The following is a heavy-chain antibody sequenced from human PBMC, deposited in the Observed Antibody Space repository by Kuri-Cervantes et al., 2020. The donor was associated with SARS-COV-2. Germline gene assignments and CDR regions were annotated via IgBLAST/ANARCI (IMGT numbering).Heavy chain of an antibody. CDR2: MNPNRGNT. CDR3: ASDFSAGDAVVIPVALSYGMDV. V-gene: IGHV1-8*01. J-gene: IGHJ6*02. Sequence: ASVKVSCKGSGCTFTSYDINWVRQATGQGLEWMGWMNPNRGNTGYAQKFQGRVTMTRDTSTSTVYMELSSLGSEDTAVYYCASDFSAGDAVVIPVALSYGMDVWGQGATVTVAS. D-gene: IGHD2-2*01. CDR1: GCTFTSYD.